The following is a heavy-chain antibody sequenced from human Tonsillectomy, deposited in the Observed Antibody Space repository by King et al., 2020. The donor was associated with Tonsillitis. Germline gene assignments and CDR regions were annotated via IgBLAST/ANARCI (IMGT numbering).Heavy chain of an antibody. CDR3: AKGRYYASVNYPEYDY. V-gene: IGHV3-30*18. CDR2: ISYDRSNK. J-gene: IGHJ4*02. D-gene: IGHD3-10*01. Sequence: VQLVESGGGVVQPGRSLRLSCAASGFTFSSFDMHWVRQAPGKGLEWVAVISYDRSNKYYADSVKGRFTISRDNSKNILDLQMNGLSAEDTAVYYCAKGRYYASVNYPEYDYWGQGTLVTVSS. CDR1: GFTFSSFD.